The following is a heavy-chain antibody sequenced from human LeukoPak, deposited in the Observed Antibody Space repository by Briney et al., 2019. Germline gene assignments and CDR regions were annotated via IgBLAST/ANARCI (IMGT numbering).Heavy chain of an antibody. CDR2: IYYSGST. CDR1: GGSISSYY. V-gene: IGHV4-59*01. CDR3: ARLTYYDFWSGYFNNWFDP. J-gene: IGHJ5*02. D-gene: IGHD3-3*01. Sequence: SETLSLTCTVSGGSISSYYWSWIRQPPGKGLEWIGYIYYSGSTNYNPSLKSRVTISVDTSKNQFSLKLSSVTAADTAVYYCARLTYYDFWSGYFNNWFDPWGQGTLVTVSS.